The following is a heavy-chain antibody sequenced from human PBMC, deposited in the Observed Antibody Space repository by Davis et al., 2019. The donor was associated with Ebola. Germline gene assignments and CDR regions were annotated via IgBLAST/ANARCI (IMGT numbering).Heavy chain of an antibody. CDR1: GFTFSSRW. Sequence: PGGSLRLSCAASGFTFSSRWMSWVRQAPGKGLEWVANIKQDGSEKYQVDSVKGRFTISRDNSKNTLYLQMNSLRAEDTAVYYCAIWHGSGSYVNWFDPWGQGTLVTVSS. J-gene: IGHJ5*02. V-gene: IGHV3-7*03. CDR2: IKQDGSEK. D-gene: IGHD3-10*01. CDR3: AIWHGSGSYVNWFDP.